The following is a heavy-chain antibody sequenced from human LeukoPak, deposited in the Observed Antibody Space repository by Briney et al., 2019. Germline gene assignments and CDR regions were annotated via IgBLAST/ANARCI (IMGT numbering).Heavy chain of an antibody. Sequence: PGGSLRLSCAASGFTFSDYYMSWIRQAPGKGLEWVSYITSSGSTIYYADSVKGRFTISRDNAKNSLYLQMNSLRAEDTAVYYCAKDWWLVQDYYYGMDVWGQGTTVTVSS. D-gene: IGHD6-19*01. CDR1: GFTFSDYY. J-gene: IGHJ6*02. CDR3: AKDWWLVQDYYYGMDV. CDR2: ITSSGSTI. V-gene: IGHV3-11*04.